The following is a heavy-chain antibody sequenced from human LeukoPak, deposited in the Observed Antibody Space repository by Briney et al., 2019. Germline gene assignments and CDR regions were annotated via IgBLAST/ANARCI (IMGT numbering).Heavy chain of an antibody. V-gene: IGHV1-18*01. CDR2: INAYNGHT. CDR3: ARGEYNYFDY. CDR1: GYTFTSHG. J-gene: IGHJ4*02. D-gene: IGHD2/OR15-2a*01. Sequence: ASVKVSCKASGYTFTSHGITWVRQAPGQGLEWVGCINAYNGHTNYVQNLQGSATMTTDTSTSTAYMELRSLRSDDTAVYYCARGEYNYFDYWGQGTLVTVSS.